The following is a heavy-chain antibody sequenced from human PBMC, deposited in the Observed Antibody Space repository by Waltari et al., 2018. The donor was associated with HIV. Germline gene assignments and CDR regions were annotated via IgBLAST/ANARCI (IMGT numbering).Heavy chain of an antibody. Sequence: EVQLVESGGGLVQPGGSLGLSCAASGFTFGSYWVGWVRQAPGKGLEWVANRKQDGSEKYYVDSVNGRFTISRDNAENSLYLQMNSLRAEDTAVYYCARGGFYGSGSKVNWGQGTLVTVSS. CDR1: GFTFGSYW. J-gene: IGHJ4*02. V-gene: IGHV3-7*04. D-gene: IGHD3-10*01. CDR2: RKQDGSEK. CDR3: ARGGFYGSGSKVN.